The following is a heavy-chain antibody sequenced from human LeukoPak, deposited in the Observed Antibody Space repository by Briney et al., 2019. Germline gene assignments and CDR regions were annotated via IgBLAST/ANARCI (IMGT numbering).Heavy chain of an antibody. Sequence: KPSETLSLTCTVSGCSISSYYWSWIRQPPGKGLEWIGYIYYSGSTNYNPSLKSRVTISVDTSKNQFSLKLSSVTAADTAVYYCARRGYSYGYGDAFDIWGQGTMVTVSS. V-gene: IGHV4-59*08. CDR1: GCSISSYY. CDR3: ARRGYSYGYGDAFDI. CDR2: IYYSGST. J-gene: IGHJ3*02. D-gene: IGHD5-18*01.